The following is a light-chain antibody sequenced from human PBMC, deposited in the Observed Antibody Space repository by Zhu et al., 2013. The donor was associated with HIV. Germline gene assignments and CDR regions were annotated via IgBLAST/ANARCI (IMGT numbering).Light chain of an antibody. CDR2: AAS. Sequence: IVLTQSPGTLSLSPGERATLSCRATQTLNSPYLAWYQQKPGQSPRLLIYAASSRATGIPDRFSGSGSGTDFTLTVSSLQSEDFAVYFCQQYNNWPPITFGQGDTTG. CDR3: QQYNNWPPIT. CDR1: QTLNSPY. V-gene: IGKV3-15*01. J-gene: IGKJ5*01.